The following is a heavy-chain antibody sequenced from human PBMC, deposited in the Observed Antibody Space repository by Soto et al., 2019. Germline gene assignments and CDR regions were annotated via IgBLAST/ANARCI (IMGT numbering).Heavy chain of an antibody. V-gene: IGHV3-48*04. D-gene: IGHD1-20*01. J-gene: IGHJ4*02. CDR3: AQDPEGIHDFDY. Sequence: EVQLVESGGGLVQPGGSLRLSCAASGFSFSTYGMNWARQAPGKGLEWVTHINIGGKTTSYSDSVKVRFTISRDDAKNSLYLQMNSLRVDETDIYSYAQDPEGIHDFDYWGQGTLVTVSS. CDR2: INIGGKTT. CDR1: GFSFSTYG.